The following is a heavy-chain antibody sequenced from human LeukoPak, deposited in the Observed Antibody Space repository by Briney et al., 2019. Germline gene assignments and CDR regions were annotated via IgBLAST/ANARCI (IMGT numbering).Heavy chain of an antibody. CDR1: GGSISSGSYY. CDR2: IYTSGST. D-gene: IGHD3-22*01. Sequence: KPSETLSLTCTVSGGSISSGSYYWSWIRQPAGKGLEWIGHIYTSGSTNYNPSLKSRVTISVDTSKRQFSLKLSSVTAADRAVYYCASYDSSGYYYPAWGPGTLVSVSS. J-gene: IGHJ5*02. CDR3: ASYDSSGYYYPA. V-gene: IGHV4-61*09.